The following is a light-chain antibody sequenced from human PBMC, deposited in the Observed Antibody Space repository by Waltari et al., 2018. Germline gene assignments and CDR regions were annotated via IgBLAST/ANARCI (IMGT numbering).Light chain of an antibody. CDR3: AAWDDSRNGPV. J-gene: IGLJ3*02. V-gene: IGLV1-44*01. CDR1: RSHIGGNP. CDR2: NND. Sequence: QSVLTQPPSASGTPGQRVTISCSGSRSHIGGNPVTWSPQLPGTAPKLLIYNNDQRPSGVPDRFSGSKSGTSASLAISGLQSEDEADYYCAAWDDSRNGPVFGGGTKLPVL.